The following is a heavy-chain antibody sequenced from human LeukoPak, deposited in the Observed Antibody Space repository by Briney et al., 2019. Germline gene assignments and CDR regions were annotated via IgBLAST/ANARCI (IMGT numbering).Heavy chain of an antibody. CDR3: ARGYCSSTSCYRLDY. V-gene: IGHV3-30-3*01. D-gene: IGHD2-2*02. J-gene: IGHJ4*02. Sequence: PGRSLRLSRAASGFTFSSYAMHWVRQAPGKGLEWVAVISYDGSNKYYADSVKGRFTISRDNSKNTLYLQMNSLRAEDTAVYYCARGYCSSTSCYRLDYWGQGTLGTVSS. CDR2: ISYDGSNK. CDR1: GFTFSSYA.